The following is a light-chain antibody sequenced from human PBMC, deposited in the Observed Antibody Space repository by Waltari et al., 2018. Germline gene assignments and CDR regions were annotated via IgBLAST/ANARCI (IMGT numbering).Light chain of an antibody. CDR1: SSDVGTYGY. CDR3: SSYTSTTTYVV. Sequence: QSALTQPASVSGSPGQSITISCTGTSSDVGTYGYVSWYQQDPGKAPKLVIYDVNNRPSGISHRFSGSKSGDTASLTISGLQTEDEGYYYCSSYTSTTTYVVFGGGTKLTVL. CDR2: DVN. J-gene: IGLJ2*01. V-gene: IGLV2-14*01.